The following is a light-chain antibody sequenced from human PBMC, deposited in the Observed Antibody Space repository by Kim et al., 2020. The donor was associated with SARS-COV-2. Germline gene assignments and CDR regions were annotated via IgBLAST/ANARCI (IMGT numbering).Light chain of an antibody. CDR1: QSVSTS. J-gene: IGKJ2*03. V-gene: IGKV1-39*01. CDR2: AVS. Sequence: SASVGNRVTIPCQASQSVSTSLNWDQHQPGKAPKLLIYAVSSLQGEVPSRFSGSGSGTDFTLTITSLQPEDSGIYYCQQSHGFPYSFGQGAKLEI. CDR3: QQSHGFPYS.